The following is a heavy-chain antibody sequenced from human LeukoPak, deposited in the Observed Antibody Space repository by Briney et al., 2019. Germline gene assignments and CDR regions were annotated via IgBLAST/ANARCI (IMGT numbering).Heavy chain of an antibody. D-gene: IGHD5-18*01. Sequence: ASVNVSCKACGYTFTSYAMHWVRQAPGQRREWMGWINAGNGNTKYSQKFQGRVTITRDTSASTAYVELSSLRSEDTAVYYCARDRGVDTAMVYIDYWGQGTLVTVSS. V-gene: IGHV1-3*01. CDR2: INAGNGNT. J-gene: IGHJ4*02. CDR3: ARDRGVDTAMVYIDY. CDR1: GYTFTSYA.